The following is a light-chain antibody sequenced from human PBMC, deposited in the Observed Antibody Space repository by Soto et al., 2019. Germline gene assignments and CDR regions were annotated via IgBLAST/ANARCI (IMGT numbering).Light chain of an antibody. CDR1: SSDVGGYNF. V-gene: IGLV2-8*01. CDR3: SSSAGSNNYV. J-gene: IGLJ1*01. Sequence: QSALTQPASVSGSPGQSITIPCTGTSSDVGGYNFVSWYQQHPGKAPKFLIYEVRKRPSGVPARFSGSKSGNTASLTISGLQAEDEADYYCSSSAGSNNYVFGTGTKLTVL. CDR2: EVR.